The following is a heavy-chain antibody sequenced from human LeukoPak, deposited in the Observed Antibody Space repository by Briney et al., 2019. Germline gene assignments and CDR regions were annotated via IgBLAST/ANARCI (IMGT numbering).Heavy chain of an antibody. J-gene: IGHJ4*02. Sequence: PSETLSLTCAVSGGSISSSNWWSWVRQPPGKGLEWIGEIYHSGSTNYNPSLKSRVTISVDKSKNQFSLKLSSVTAADTAVYYCARDLYDYVWGSYRYFGYWGQGTLVTVSS. D-gene: IGHD3-16*02. V-gene: IGHV4-4*02. CDR2: IYHSGST. CDR3: ARDLYDYVWGSYRYFGY. CDR1: GGSISSSNW.